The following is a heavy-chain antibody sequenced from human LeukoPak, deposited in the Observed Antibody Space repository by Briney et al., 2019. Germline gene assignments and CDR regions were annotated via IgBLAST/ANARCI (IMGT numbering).Heavy chain of an antibody. V-gene: IGHV3-74*01. CDR2: INADGTVT. CDR1: GFTFSKYW. J-gene: IGHJ4*02. D-gene: IGHD6-19*01. CDR3: ATKQWLAPPPDS. Sequence: PGGTLSLSCAASGFTFSKYWMLWVRQAQGKGPESVSRINADGTVTTYADSVKGRFTVSRDNADNTMFLQMNSVRDEDTAVSYCATKQWLAPPPDSWCQGTPVTVSS.